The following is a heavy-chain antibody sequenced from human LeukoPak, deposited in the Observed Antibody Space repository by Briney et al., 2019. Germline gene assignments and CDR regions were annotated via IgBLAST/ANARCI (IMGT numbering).Heavy chain of an antibody. CDR1: GGSISSSSYY. CDR3: ARLSSQWLVDY. J-gene: IGHJ4*02. CDR2: MYYSGST. D-gene: IGHD6-19*01. Sequence: SETLSLTCIVSGGSISSSSYYWGWIRQPPGKGLEWIGSMYYSGSTLYNPSLKSRVTIFVDTSKNQFSLKLRSVTAADTAVYYCARLSSQWLVDYWGQGTLVTVSS. V-gene: IGHV4-39*01.